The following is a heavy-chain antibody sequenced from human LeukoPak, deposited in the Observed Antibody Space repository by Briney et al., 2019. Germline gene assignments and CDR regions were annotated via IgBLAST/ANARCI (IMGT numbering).Heavy chain of an antibody. V-gene: IGHV4-59*08. CDR1: GGSISSYY. D-gene: IGHD2-15*01. Sequence: SETLSLTCTVSGGSISSYYWSWIRQPPGKGLEWIGYIYYSGSTNYNPSLKSRVTISVDTSKNQFSLKLSSVTAADTAVYYGARRRDCSGGSCHYYFDYWGQGTLVTVSS. CDR2: IYYSGST. CDR3: ARRRDCSGGSCHYYFDY. J-gene: IGHJ4*02.